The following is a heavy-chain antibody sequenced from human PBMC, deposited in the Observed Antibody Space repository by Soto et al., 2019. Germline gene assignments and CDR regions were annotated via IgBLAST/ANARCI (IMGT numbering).Heavy chain of an antibody. D-gene: IGHD4-17*01. CDR2: IYYSGST. J-gene: IGHJ4*02. CDR3: ARNYGGNSSPGY. V-gene: IGHV4-59*01. Sequence: SETLSLTCTVSGGSISSYYWSWIRQPPGKGLEWIGYIYYSGSTNYNPSLKSRVTISVDTSKNQFSLKLSSVTAADTAVYYCARNYGGNSSPGYWGQGTLVTVSS. CDR1: GGSISSYY.